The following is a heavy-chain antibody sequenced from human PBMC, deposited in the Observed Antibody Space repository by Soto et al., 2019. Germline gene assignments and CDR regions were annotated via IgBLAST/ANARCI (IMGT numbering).Heavy chain of an antibody. V-gene: IGHV3-30*18. CDR3: AKWHSSGYGYFDY. D-gene: IGHD3-22*01. CDR1: GFTFSSYG. Sequence: HVQLVESGGGVVQPGRSLRLSCAASGFTFSSYGMHWVRQAPGKGLEWVAVISYDGSNKYYADSVKGRFTISRDNSKNTLYLQMNSLRAEDTAVYYCAKWHSSGYGYFDYWGQGTLVTVSS. CDR2: ISYDGSNK. J-gene: IGHJ4*02.